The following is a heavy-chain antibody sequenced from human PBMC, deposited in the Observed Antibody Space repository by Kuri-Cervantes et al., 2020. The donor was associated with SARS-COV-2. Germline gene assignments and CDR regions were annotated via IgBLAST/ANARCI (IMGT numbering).Heavy chain of an antibody. Sequence: ASVKVSCKASGYTFTSYDINWVRQATGQGLEWMGWMNPNSGNTGYAQKFQGRVTMTRNTSISTAYMELSSLRSEDTAVYYCARDTYYYDSSGYYPTTTRFDYWGQGTLVTVSS. CDR1: GYTFTSYD. CDR3: ARDTYYYDSSGYYPTTTRFDY. D-gene: IGHD3-22*01. V-gene: IGHV1-8*01. CDR2: MNPNSGNT. J-gene: IGHJ4*02.